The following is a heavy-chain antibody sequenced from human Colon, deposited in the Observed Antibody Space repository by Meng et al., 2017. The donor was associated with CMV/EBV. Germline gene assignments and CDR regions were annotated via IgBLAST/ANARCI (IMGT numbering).Heavy chain of an antibody. CDR3: ARRNSSSWYRNYYHAMDV. V-gene: IGHV3-7*01. CDR2: IKKDGSEK. CDR1: GFTFSSYW. D-gene: IGHD6-13*01. J-gene: IGHJ6*02. Sequence: GESLKISCAASGFTFSSYWMNWVRQAPGKGLEWVANIKKDGSEKNYVDSVKGRFTISRDNAKNALYLQVNSLRAEDAAVYYCARRNSSSWYRNYYHAMDVWGQGTTVTVSS.